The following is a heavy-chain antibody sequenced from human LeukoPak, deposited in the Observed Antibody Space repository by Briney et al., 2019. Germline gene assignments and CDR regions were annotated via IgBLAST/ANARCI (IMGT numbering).Heavy chain of an antibody. CDR3: ARELTVTTYYYYYYYMDV. Sequence: GGSLRLSCAASGFTFSSYEMNWVRQAPGKGLEWVSYISSSSSTIYYADSVKGRFTISRDNAKNSLYLQMNSLRAEDTAVYYCARELTVTTYYYYYYYMDVWGKGTTVTVSS. CDR1: GFTFSSYE. D-gene: IGHD4-17*01. V-gene: IGHV3-48*01. J-gene: IGHJ6*03. CDR2: ISSSSSTI.